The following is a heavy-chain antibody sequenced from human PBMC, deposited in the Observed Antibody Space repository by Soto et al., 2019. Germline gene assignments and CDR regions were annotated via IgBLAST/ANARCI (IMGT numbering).Heavy chain of an antibody. CDR3: ARVGGYCSGGSCYSLYYYYGMDV. CDR2: INPNSGGT. V-gene: IGHV1-2*02. J-gene: IGHJ6*02. Sequence: ASVKVSCKASGYTFTGDYRHWVRQAPGQGLEWMGWINPNSGGTNYAQKFQGRVTMTRDTSISTAYLELSRLRSDATAVYYCARVGGYCSGGSCYSLYYYYGMDVWGQGTTVTVSS. CDR1: GYTFTGDY. D-gene: IGHD2-15*01.